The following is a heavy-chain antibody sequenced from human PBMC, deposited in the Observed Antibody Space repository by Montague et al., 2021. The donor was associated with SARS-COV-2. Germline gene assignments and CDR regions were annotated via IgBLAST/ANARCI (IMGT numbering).Heavy chain of an antibody. CDR2: TYYRSKWYY. CDR3: ARDPRYSLSWSFDY. J-gene: IGHJ4*02. D-gene: IGHD6-13*01. Sequence: CPISGDSVSSNTAAWNWIRQSPSRGLEWLGRTYYRSKWYYDYAVSVKSRMTTSPDTSKNQFSLQLSSVTPEGRAVYYCARDPRYSLSWSFDYWGQGTLVTVSS. V-gene: IGHV6-1*01. CDR1: GDSVSSNTAA.